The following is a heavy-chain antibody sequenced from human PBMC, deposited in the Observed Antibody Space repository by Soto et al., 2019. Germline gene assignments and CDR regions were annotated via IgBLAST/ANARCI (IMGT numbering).Heavy chain of an antibody. CDR1: GFTFSSYA. V-gene: IGHV3-30-3*01. CDR2: ISYDGSNK. J-gene: IGHJ6*02. CDR3: ARGLPSGYSTTSSYYGMDV. Sequence: GGSLRLSCAASGFTFSSYAMHWVRQAPGKGLEWVAVISYDGSNKYYADSVKGRFTISRDNSKNTLYLQMNSLRAEDTAVYYGARGLPSGYSTTSSYYGMDVWGQGTTVTVSS. D-gene: IGHD6-13*01.